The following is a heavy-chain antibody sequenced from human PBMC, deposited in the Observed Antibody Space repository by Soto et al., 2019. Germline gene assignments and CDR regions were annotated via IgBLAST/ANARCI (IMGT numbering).Heavy chain of an antibody. D-gene: IGHD5-18*01. CDR2: INAGNGNT. CDR3: ARQRADTAMVNPYYYYGMDV. Sequence: ASVKVSCKASGYTFTSYAMHWVRQAPGQRLEWMGWINAGNGNTKYSQKFQGRVTITRDTSASTAYMELSSLGSEDTAVYYCARQRADTAMVNPYYYYGMDVWGQGTTVTVSS. V-gene: IGHV1-3*01. CDR1: GYTFTSYA. J-gene: IGHJ6*02.